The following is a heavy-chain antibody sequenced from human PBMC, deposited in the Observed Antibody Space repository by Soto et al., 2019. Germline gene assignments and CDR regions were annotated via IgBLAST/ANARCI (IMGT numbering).Heavy chain of an antibody. J-gene: IGHJ6*02. D-gene: IGHD5-18*01. CDR1: GYIFTDYV. V-gene: IGHV1-3*01. Sequence: QVQLLQSETEVAKPGASVKISCQTSGYIFTDYVIHWVRQAPGHGLEWGGWINGNNGNTRHSQKFDGRVTITRDPSVSTGFMELRGLTSEDTAVYYCAGVTFTGYSYGYFGMDAWGQGTTVIVSS. CDR2: INGNNGNT. CDR3: AGVTFTGYSYGYFGMDA.